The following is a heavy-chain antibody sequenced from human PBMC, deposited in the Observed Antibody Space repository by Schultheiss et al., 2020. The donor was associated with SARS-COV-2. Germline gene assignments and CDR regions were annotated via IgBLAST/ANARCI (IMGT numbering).Heavy chain of an antibody. V-gene: IGHV3-74*01. J-gene: IGHJ5*02. CDR3: ARVRGGYCSSTTCQSGIDP. D-gene: IGHD2-2*01. CDR1: GFTFSSYW. CDR2: INSDGSST. Sequence: GGFLRLSCAASGFTFSSYWMHWVRQAPGKGLVWVSRINSDGSSTSYADSVKGRFTISRDNAKNTLYLQMNSLRAEDTAVYYCARVRGGYCSSTTCQSGIDPWGQGTLVTVSS.